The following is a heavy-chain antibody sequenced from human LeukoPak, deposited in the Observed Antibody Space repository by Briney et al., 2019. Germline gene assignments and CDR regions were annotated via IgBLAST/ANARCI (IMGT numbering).Heavy chain of an antibody. CDR3: ARQGDYSSSWYNF. J-gene: IGHJ4*02. D-gene: IGHD6-13*01. CDR1: GYSFTSYW. V-gene: IGHV5-51*01. Sequence: GESLKISRKGSGYSFTSYWIGWVRQMPGKGLEWMGIIYPGDSDTKYSPSFQGQVTISADKSISTAYLQWSSLKASDTAIYYCARQGDYSSSWYNFWGQGTLVTVSS. CDR2: IYPGDSDT.